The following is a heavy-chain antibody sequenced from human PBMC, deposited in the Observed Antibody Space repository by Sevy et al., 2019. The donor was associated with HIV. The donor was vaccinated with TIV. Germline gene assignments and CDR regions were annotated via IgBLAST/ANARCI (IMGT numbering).Heavy chain of an antibody. CDR3: AKISGSSWRGYFDF. CDR2: ISGSGGST. J-gene: IGHJ4*02. V-gene: IGHV3-23*01. Sequence: GGSLRLSCAASGFTFSSYAMSWVRQAPGKGLEWVSAISGSGGSTYYADSVKGRFTISRDNSKNTLYLQMNSLGAEDTDVYYCAKISGSSWRGYFDFWGQGTLVTVSS. CDR1: GFTFSSYA. D-gene: IGHD6-13*01.